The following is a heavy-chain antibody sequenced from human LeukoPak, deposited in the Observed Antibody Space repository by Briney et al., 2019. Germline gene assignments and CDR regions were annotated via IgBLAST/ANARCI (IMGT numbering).Heavy chain of an antibody. D-gene: IGHD2-2*01. Sequence: SETLSLTCTVSGGSISSYYRSWIRQPPGKGLEWIGSIYYSGSTYYNPSLKSRVTISVDTSKNQFSLKLSSVTAADTAIYYCARHQYQLSALDYWGQGTLVTVSS. CDR1: GGSISSYY. CDR2: IYYSGST. J-gene: IGHJ4*02. CDR3: ARHQYQLSALDY. V-gene: IGHV4-39*01.